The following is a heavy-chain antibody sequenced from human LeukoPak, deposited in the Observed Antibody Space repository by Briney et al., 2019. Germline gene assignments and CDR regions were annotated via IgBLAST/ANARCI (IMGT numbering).Heavy chain of an antibody. V-gene: IGHV3-30-3*01. CDR1: GFTFSSYA. CDR2: ISYDGSNK. CDR3: ARRGDGAFDI. Sequence: GRSRRLSCTASGFTFSSYAMHWVRQAPGKGLEWVAVISYDGSNKYYADSVKGRFTISRDNSKNTLYLQMNSLRAEDTAVYYCARRGDGAFDIWGQGTMVTVSS. J-gene: IGHJ3*02.